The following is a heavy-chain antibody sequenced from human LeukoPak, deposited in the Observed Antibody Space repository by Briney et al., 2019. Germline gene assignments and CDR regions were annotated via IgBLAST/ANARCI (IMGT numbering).Heavy chain of an antibody. J-gene: IGHJ4*02. Sequence: GGSLRLSCAASGFTFSNYAMSWVRQAPGKGLEWVSAISGSGGSAHYADSVKGRFTISRDNSKNTLYLQMNSLRAEDTAVYYCAKDPGVPAAKGGYYFDYWGQGTLVTVSS. V-gene: IGHV3-23*01. CDR3: AKDPGVPAAKGGYYFDY. CDR1: GFTFSNYA. D-gene: IGHD2-2*01. CDR2: ISGSGGSA.